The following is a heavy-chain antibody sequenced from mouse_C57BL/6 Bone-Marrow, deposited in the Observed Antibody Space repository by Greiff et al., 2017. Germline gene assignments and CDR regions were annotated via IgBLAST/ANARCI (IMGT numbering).Heavy chain of an antibody. Sequence: QVQLKESGAELVKPGASVKISCKASGYAFSSYWMNWVKQRPGKGLEWIGQIYPGDGDTNYNGKFQGKATLTADKSSSTAYMQLSSLTSEDSAVYFCAIYGSSPFAYWGQGTLVTVSA. CDR2: IYPGDGDT. J-gene: IGHJ3*01. V-gene: IGHV1-80*01. CDR1: GYAFSSYW. CDR3: AIYGSSPFAY. D-gene: IGHD1-1*01.